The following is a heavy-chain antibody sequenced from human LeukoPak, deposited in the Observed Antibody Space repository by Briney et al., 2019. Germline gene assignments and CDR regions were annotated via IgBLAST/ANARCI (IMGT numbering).Heavy chain of an antibody. D-gene: IGHD2-15*01. CDR2: ISNGGSGI. CDR1: EFTFSDYY. Sequence: GGSLRLSCAASEFTFSDYYMSWIRQAPGKGLEWVSYISNGGSGIYCSDSVKGRFTISRDNAKNSLYLQMNSLRAEDTAVYYCARSGYCSGGYCYAIDYWGQGTLVTVSS. V-gene: IGHV3-11*04. CDR3: ARSGYCSGGYCYAIDY. J-gene: IGHJ4*02.